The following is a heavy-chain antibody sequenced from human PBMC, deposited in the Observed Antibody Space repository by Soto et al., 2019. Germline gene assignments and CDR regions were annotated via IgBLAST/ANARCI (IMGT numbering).Heavy chain of an antibody. V-gene: IGHV3-23*01. CDR2: IRRSGGST. Sequence: PGGSLRLSCASSAFTFSRYAMRWVRQAPGKGLEWVSAIRRSGGSTSYADPVKGLFTITRDNSKNSLYLQMNSLRAEDMAVYYCAKARIDDSSGYYYGPFDSWGQGTLVTVSS. D-gene: IGHD3-22*01. CDR3: AKARIDDSSGYYYGPFDS. CDR1: AFTFSRYA. J-gene: IGHJ4*02.